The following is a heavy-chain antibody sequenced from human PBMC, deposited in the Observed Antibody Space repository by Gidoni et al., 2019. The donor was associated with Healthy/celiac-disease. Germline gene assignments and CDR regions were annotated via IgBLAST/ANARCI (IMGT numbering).Heavy chain of an antibody. V-gene: IGHV1-69*04. D-gene: IGHD2-21*02. J-gene: IGHJ3*02. CDR3: AVPVVVTAKDAFDI. Sequence: QVQLVQSGAAVKKPGSSVKVSCKSSGGTFSSYAIRLVRQAPGQGLEWMGMIMPILGIANYAQKFQGRVTITADKSTSTAYMELSSLRSEDTAVYYCAVPVVVTAKDAFDIWGQGTMVTVSS. CDR2: IMPILGIA. CDR1: GGTFSSYA.